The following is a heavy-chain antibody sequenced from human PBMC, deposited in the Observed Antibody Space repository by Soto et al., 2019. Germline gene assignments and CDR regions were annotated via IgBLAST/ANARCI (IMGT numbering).Heavy chain of an antibody. CDR3: ARYTSTTNYYYYGMDV. J-gene: IGHJ6*02. CDR1: GGSISSYY. CDR2: IYYSGST. V-gene: IGHV4-59*01. Sequence: SETLSLTCTVSGGSISSYYWSWIRQPPGKGLEWIGYIYYSGSTNYTPSLKSRVTISVDTSKNQFSLKLSSVTAADTAVYYCARYTSTTNYYYYGMDVWGQGTTVTVSS. D-gene: IGHD1-26*01.